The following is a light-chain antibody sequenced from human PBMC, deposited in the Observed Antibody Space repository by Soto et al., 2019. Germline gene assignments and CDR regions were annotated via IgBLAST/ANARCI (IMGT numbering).Light chain of an antibody. CDR1: SSNIENNY. CDR2: EDN. J-gene: IGLJ1*01. CDR3: ATWDSSLSGGV. V-gene: IGLV1-51*02. Sequence: QSVLTQPPSVSAAPGQRVTISCSGSSSNIENNYVSWYRQLPGTAPNLLIYEDNKRPSGIPARFSGSKSGTSATLGITGLETGDEVDYYCATWDSSLSGGVFGTGTKVTVL.